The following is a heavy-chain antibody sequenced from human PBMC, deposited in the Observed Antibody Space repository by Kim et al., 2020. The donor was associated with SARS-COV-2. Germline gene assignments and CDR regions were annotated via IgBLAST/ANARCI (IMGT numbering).Heavy chain of an antibody. J-gene: IGHJ5*02. V-gene: IGHV4-4*02. D-gene: IGHD6-25*01. CDR1: GGSISSSKW. Sequence: SETLSLTCAVSGGSISSSKWWSWVREPPGKGLEWIGEIYHRGSTNYNPSLKSRVTISVDKSKNQFSLKLSSVTAADTAVYYCARVPAASNWFDPWGQGTLVTVSS. CDR3: ARVPAASNWFDP. CDR2: IYHRGST.